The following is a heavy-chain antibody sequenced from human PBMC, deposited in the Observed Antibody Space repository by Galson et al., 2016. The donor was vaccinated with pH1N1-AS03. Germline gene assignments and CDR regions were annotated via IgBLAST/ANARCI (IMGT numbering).Heavy chain of an antibody. CDR3: SRPRRDGYNFDAFDI. CDR1: GYSISSGYY. CDR2: IYHSGST. J-gene: IGHJ3*02. Sequence: LSLTCAVSGYSISSGYYWGWIRQPPGKGLEWIGSIYHSGSTYYNPSLKSRVTISVDTSKNQFSLKLSSVTAADTAVYYCSRPRRDGYNFDAFDIWRQGTMVTVSS. D-gene: IGHD5-24*01. V-gene: IGHV4-38-2*01.